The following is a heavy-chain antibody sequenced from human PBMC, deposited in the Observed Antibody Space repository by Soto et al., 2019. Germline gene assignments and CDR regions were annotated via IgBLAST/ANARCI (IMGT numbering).Heavy chain of an antibody. J-gene: IGHJ5*02. CDR1: GFRFSLYS. V-gene: IGHV3-7*03. CDR3: AKIGSVRAVLDP. D-gene: IGHD3-10*01. CDR2: IKQDGSEK. Sequence: GGSLRLSCETSGFRFSLYSTNWVRQAPGKGLEWVAYIKQDGSEKSYVDSVKGRFSISRDNTKNTVYLQMNSLRAEDTAVYYCAKIGSVRAVLDPWGQGALVTVSS.